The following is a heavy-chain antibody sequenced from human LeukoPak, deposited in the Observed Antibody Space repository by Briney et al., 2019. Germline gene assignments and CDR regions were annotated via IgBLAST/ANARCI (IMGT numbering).Heavy chain of an antibody. CDR2: IYSDGSST. Sequence: GGSLRLSCAASGFTFSSYWMHWVRQAPGKGLVWVSRIYSDGSSTNYADSVKGRFTISRDSAKKTLYLHMNSLTAGDTAVYFCARGAPRSGIAYNFYGMDVWGQGTTVIVSS. J-gene: IGHJ6*02. V-gene: IGHV3-74*01. D-gene: IGHD3-10*01. CDR3: ARGAPRSGIAYNFYGMDV. CDR1: GFTFSSYW.